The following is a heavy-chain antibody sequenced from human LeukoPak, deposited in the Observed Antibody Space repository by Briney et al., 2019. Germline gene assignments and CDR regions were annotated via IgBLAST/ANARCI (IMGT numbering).Heavy chain of an antibody. J-gene: IGHJ4*02. CDR3: AIRRGKRSVLL. D-gene: IGHD3-16*01. Sequence: MSSETLSLTRSVYAGSITSSSCEWGWIRQPPGKGLEWIGSIYYSGSTYYNPSLKSRVTISVDTSKNQFSLKLSSVTAADTAVDCCAIRRGKRSVLLWGQGTLVTVSS. V-gene: IGHV4-39*01. CDR2: IYYSGST. CDR1: AGSITSSSCE.